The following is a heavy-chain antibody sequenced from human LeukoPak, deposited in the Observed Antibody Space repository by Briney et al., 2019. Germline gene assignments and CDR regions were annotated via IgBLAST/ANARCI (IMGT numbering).Heavy chain of an antibody. J-gene: IGHJ4*02. CDR2: INSDGSST. Sequence: PGGSLRLSCAASGLTFSSHWMHWVRQAPGKGLVWVSRINSDGSSTSYADSVKGRFTISRDNAKNTLYLQMNSLRAEDTAVYYCASGYDSSGYYEFDYWGQGTLVTVSS. CDR3: ASGYDSSGYYEFDY. D-gene: IGHD3-22*01. V-gene: IGHV3-74*01. CDR1: GLTFSSHW.